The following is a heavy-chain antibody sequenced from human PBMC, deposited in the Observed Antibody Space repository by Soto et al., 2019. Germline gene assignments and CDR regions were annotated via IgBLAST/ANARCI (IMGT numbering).Heavy chain of an antibody. D-gene: IGHD3-22*01. CDR3: ARADYYESSGYYYVTFDT. J-gene: IGHJ3*02. V-gene: IGHV4-31*03. CDR2: IYYSGST. CDR1: GGSISSGGYY. Sequence: QVQLQESGPGLVKPSQTLSLTCTVSGGSISSGGYYWSWIRQHPGKGLEWIGYIYYSGSTYYNPSLKSRVXXXVXASKNQFSLKLSSVTAADTAVYYCARADYYESSGYYYVTFDTWGQGTRVTVSS.